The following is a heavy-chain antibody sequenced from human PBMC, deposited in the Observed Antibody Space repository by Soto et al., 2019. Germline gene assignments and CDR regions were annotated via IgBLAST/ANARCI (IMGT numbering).Heavy chain of an antibody. J-gene: IGHJ1*01. CDR1: GYSFTSYW. V-gene: IGHV5-51*01. CDR2: IYPGDSDT. D-gene: IGHD3-22*01. Sequence: PGESLKISCKGSGYSFTSYWIGWVRQMPGKGLEWMGIIYPGDSDTRYSPSFQGEVTISADKSISTAYLQWSSLKASDTAMYYCARHPYYYDSSDTFLPVLGYFQHWGQGTLVTVSS. CDR3: ARHPYYYDSSDTFLPVLGYFQH.